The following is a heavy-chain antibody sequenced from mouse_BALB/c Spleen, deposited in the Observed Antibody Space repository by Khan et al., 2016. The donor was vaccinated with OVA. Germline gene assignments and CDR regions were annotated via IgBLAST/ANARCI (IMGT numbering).Heavy chain of an antibody. CDR1: GFSLTDYG. J-gene: IGHJ4*01. CDR3: AKGVWSYYDALDY. Sequence: QVQLKQSGPGLVAPSQSLSITCTVSGFSLTDYGVSWIRQPPGKGLEWLGVIWGGGSTYYNSALKSRLSISKDNSKSQVFLKMSSLQTDDTAMYYCAKGVWSYYDALDYWGQGTSVTVSA. V-gene: IGHV2-6-5*01. CDR2: IWGGGST.